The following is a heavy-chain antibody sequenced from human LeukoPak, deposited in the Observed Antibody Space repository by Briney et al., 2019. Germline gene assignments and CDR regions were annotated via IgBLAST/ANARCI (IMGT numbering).Heavy chain of an antibody. V-gene: IGHV3-7*01. CDR3: ARAFGGFTRHTTAYFDY. J-gene: IGHJ4*02. D-gene: IGHD2-15*01. CDR2: IKQDGSEK. Sequence: GGSLRLSCAASGFTFSSYWMSWVRQAPGKGLEWVANIKQDGSEKYYVDSVKGRFTISRDNAENSLYLQMNSLRAEDTAVYYCARAFGGFTRHTTAYFDYWGQGTLVTVSS. CDR1: GFTFSSYW.